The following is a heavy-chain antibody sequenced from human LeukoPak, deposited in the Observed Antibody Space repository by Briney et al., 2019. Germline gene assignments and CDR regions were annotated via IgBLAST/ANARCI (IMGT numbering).Heavy chain of an antibody. CDR3: ARMNYVSSGWGAPFDS. V-gene: IGHV3-7*01. CDR2: INQDGSVK. D-gene: IGHD1-7*01. Sequence: PGGSLRLSCAVSGFTFSSYWMIWFRQAPGKGLEWVAHINQDGSVKNYVDSVKGRFTISRDNANNFLYLQMNSLRAEDTAVYYCARMNYVSSGWGAPFDSWGQGTLVTVSS. J-gene: IGHJ4*02. CDR1: GFTFSSYW.